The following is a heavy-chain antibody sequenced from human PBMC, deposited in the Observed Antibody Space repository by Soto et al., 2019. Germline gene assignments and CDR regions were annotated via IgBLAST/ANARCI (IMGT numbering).Heavy chain of an antibody. CDR1: GFNFSSVA. CDR3: AGPGYSSQDY. Sequence: PGGSLRLSYASSGFNFSSVALSWFRQAPGKGLEWVSAISGSGDGTDYADSVKGRFTISRDNSKNTLYLQMNSLRAEDTAVYYCAGPGYSSQDYWGQGDLVTVSS. CDR2: ISGSGDGT. J-gene: IGHJ4*02. V-gene: IGHV3-23*01. D-gene: IGHD5-18*01.